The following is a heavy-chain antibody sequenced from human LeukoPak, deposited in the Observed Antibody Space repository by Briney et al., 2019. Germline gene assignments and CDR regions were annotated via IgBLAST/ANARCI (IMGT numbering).Heavy chain of an antibody. J-gene: IGHJ1*01. CDR1: GYTFTGYY. CDR3: ARDEGLVVMGPVYFQH. Sequence: ASVKVSCKASGYTFTGYYMHWVRQAPGQGLEWMGWINPNSGGTNYAQKFQGRVTMTRDTSISTAYMELSRLRSDDTAVYYCARDEGLVVMGPVYFQHWGQGTLVTVSS. D-gene: IGHD3-22*01. CDR2: INPNSGGT. V-gene: IGHV1-2*02.